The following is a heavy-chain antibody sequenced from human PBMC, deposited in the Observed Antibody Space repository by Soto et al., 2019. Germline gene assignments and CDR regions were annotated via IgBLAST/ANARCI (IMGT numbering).Heavy chain of an antibody. CDR3: AIDLGRVRYCSSPRCYDRWFDP. CDR2: FDPEDGEA. J-gene: IGHJ5*02. Sequence: QVHLVQSGAEVKKPGASVKVSCKVSGYTLTKLSIHWVRQAPGKGLEWMGGFDPEDGEAIYAQKFQGRVTMTEDTSTDTAYMELSSLRSEDTAVYYCAIDLGRVRYCSSPRCYDRWFDPWGQGTQVTVSS. CDR1: GYTLTKLS. V-gene: IGHV1-24*01. D-gene: IGHD2-2*01.